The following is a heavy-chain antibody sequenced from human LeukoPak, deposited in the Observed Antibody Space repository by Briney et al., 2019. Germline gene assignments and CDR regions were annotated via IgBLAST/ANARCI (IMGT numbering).Heavy chain of an antibody. Sequence: SETLSLTCTVSVGSLSGLYWGWIRRPPGKGLEWIGYIYYSGSTNYNPSLKSRVTISVDTSKNQFSLKLSSVTAADTAVYYCASHSGYDFSYFDYWGQGTLVTVSS. CDR2: IYYSGST. CDR1: VGSLSGLY. D-gene: IGHD5-12*01. J-gene: IGHJ4*02. CDR3: ASHSGYDFSYFDY. V-gene: IGHV4-59*01.